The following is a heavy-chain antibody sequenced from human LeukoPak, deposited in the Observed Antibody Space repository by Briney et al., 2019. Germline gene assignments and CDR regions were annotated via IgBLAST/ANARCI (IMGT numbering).Heavy chain of an antibody. D-gene: IGHD6-13*01. CDR2: ISGGGGST. J-gene: IGHJ4*02. CDR1: GFTFSSVA. V-gene: IGHV3-23*01. CDR3: TTSGTSGYYFDY. Sequence: PGGSLRLSCAASGFTFSSVAMNWVRQAPGKGLEWVSGISGGGGSTYYAASVKGRFTISRDNSKNTLYLQMNSLRAEDTAVYYCTTSGTSGYYFDYWGQGTLVTVSS.